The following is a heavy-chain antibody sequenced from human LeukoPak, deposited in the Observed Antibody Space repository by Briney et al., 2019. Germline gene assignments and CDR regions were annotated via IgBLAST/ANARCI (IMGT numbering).Heavy chain of an antibody. V-gene: IGHV4-59*01. J-gene: IGHJ4*02. D-gene: IGHD4-11*01. CDR3: ARVSGNYFPDY. CDR1: GGSISGYY. Sequence: TSETLSLTCTVSGGSISGYYWSWIRQPPGKGLEWIGYIHYSGSTNYNPSPKSRITILVDTSKNQFSLRLSSVTAADTAVCYCARVSGNYFPDYWGQGTLVTVSS. CDR2: IHYSGST.